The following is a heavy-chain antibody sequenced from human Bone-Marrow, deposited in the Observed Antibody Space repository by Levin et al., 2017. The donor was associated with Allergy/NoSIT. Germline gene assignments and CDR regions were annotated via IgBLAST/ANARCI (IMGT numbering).Heavy chain of an antibody. CDR2: MSYSGNT. Sequence: SETLSLTCSVSGDSFTSTNSFWGWIRQSPERGLEWIGTMSYSGNTYYSPSLKSRVTFSLDTSKNKFSLRLTSVTAADTAIYFCARHKSDASLIRGLDRAFDYWGQGTPATVSS. J-gene: IGHJ4*02. D-gene: IGHD3-22*01. CDR3: ARHKSDASLIRGLDRAFDY. V-gene: IGHV4-39*01. CDR1: GDSFTSTNSF.